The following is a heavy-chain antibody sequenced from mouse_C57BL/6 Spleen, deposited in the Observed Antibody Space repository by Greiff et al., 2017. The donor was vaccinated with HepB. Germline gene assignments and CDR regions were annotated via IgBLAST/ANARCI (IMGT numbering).Heavy chain of an antibody. V-gene: IGHV1-55*01. D-gene: IGHD2-1*01. CDR1: GYTFTSYW. Sequence: QVHVKQPGAELVKPGASVKMSCKASGYTFTSYWITWVKQRPGQGLEWIGDIYPGSGSTNYNEKFKSKATLTVDTSSSTAYMQLSSLTSEDSAVYYCARRGNYRGYYFDYWGQGTTLTVSS. J-gene: IGHJ2*01. CDR2: IYPGSGST. CDR3: ARRGNYRGYYFDY.